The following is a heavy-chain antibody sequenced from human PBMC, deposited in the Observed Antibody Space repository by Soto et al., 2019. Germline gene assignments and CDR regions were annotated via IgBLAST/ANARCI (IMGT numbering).Heavy chain of an antibody. CDR1: GFTLGNAW. J-gene: IGHJ6*03. CDR3: TPETIEYCSIISCSGDMDV. CDR2: IKMKTDGGTA. Sequence: EVQLVESGGGLVKPGGSLRLSCAVSGFTLGNAWMTWVRQAPGKGLEWVGRIKMKTDGGTADYAAPVTGRFTISRDDSNYTLYLPMNRLKTQASAVYYCTPETIEYCSIISCSGDMDVWGKATTVTFSS. D-gene: IGHD2-2*01. V-gene: IGHV3-15*01.